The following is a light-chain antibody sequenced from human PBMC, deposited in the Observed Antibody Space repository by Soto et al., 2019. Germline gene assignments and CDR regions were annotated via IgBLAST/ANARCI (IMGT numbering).Light chain of an antibody. J-gene: IGLJ1*01. Sequence: QSALTQPASVSGSPGQSITVSCTGSSSDFGDDKYVSWYQQQPGKGPNLLIYGVNSRPSGISNRFSGSKSGNTASLTISGLQVEDEAEYYCNSFRVNRLYVFGTGTKLTVL. CDR3: NSFRVNRLYV. CDR1: SSDFGDDKY. CDR2: GVN. V-gene: IGLV2-14*01.